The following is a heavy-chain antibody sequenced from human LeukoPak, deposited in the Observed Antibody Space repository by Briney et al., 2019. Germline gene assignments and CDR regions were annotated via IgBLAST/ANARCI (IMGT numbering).Heavy chain of an antibody. D-gene: IGHD5-18*01. V-gene: IGHV3-30*03. CDR1: GFTFSSYG. J-gene: IGHJ4*02. CDR3: ARSFSPHNTAMVRLDY. CDR2: ISYDGSNK. Sequence: GRSLRLSCAASGFTFSSYGMHWVRQAPGKGLEWVAVISYDGSNKYYADSVKGRFPISRDNSKNTLYLQMNSLRAEDTAVYYCARSFSPHNTAMVRLDYWGQGTLVTVSS.